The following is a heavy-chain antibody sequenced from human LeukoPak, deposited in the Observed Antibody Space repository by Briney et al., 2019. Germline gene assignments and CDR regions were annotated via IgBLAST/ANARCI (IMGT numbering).Heavy chain of an antibody. CDR3: AREQSQNFYYGSGRDTYYYYGMDV. Sequence: GRSLRLSCTASRFTFSSYGMHWVRQAPGKGLEWVAVISYDGSNKHYADSVKGRFTISRDNSKNTLYLQMNSLRAEDTAVYYCAREQSQNFYYGSGRDTYYYYGMDVWGQGTTVIVSS. CDR1: RFTFSSYG. V-gene: IGHV3-30*03. CDR2: ISYDGSNK. D-gene: IGHD3-10*01. J-gene: IGHJ6*02.